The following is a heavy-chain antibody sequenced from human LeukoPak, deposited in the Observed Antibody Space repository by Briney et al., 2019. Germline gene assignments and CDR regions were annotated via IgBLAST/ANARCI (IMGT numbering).Heavy chain of an antibody. CDR3: AKDGVGSRASFDY. D-gene: IGHD1-26*01. J-gene: IGHJ4*02. Sequence: PGRSLRLSCAASGFTFSSYGMPWVRQAPGKGLEWVAVISYDGSNKYYADSVKGRFTISRDNSKNTLYLQMNSLGAEDTAVYYCAKDGVGSRASFDYWGQGTLVTVSS. V-gene: IGHV3-30*18. CDR1: GFTFSSYG. CDR2: ISYDGSNK.